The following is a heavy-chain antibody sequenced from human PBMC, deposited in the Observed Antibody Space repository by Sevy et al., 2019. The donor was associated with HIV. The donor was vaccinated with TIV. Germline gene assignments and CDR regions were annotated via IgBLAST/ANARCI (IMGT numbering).Heavy chain of an antibody. Sequence: GESLKISCAASGFTFSSYAMSWVRQAPGKGLEWVSAISGSGGSTYYADSVKGRFTISRDNSKNTLYLQMNSLRAEDTAVYYCAKDGAGLPPLGGFDPWGQGTLVTVSS. CDR1: GFTFSSYA. J-gene: IGHJ5*02. CDR3: AKDGAGLPPLGGFDP. D-gene: IGHD1-26*01. CDR2: ISGSGGST. V-gene: IGHV3-23*01.